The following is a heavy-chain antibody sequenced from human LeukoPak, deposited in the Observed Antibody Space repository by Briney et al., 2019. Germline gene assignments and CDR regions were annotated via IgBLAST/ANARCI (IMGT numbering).Heavy chain of an antibody. CDR1: GGSISSSSYY. V-gene: IGHV4-39*07. Sequence: PSETLSLTCTVSGGSISSSSYYWGWIRQPPGKGLEWIGSIYYSGSTYYNPSLKSRVTISVDTSKNQFSLKLSSVTAADTAVYYCARELMEDGYNNWFDPWGQGTLVTVSS. D-gene: IGHD5-24*01. CDR3: ARELMEDGYNNWFDP. J-gene: IGHJ5*02. CDR2: IYYSGST.